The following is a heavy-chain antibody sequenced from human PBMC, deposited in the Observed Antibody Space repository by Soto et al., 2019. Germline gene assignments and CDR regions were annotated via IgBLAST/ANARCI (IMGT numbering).Heavy chain of an antibody. CDR2: IWYDGSNK. D-gene: IGHD6-6*01. Sequence: GGSLRLSCAASGFTFSSYGMDWVRQAPGKGLEWVAVIWYDGSNKYYADSVKGRFTISRDNSKNTLYLQMNSLRAEDTAVYYCASVRPEYSDDLHRGYYYYYGMDVWGQGTTVTVSS. J-gene: IGHJ6*02. CDR3: ASVRPEYSDDLHRGYYYYYGMDV. V-gene: IGHV3-33*01. CDR1: GFTFSSYG.